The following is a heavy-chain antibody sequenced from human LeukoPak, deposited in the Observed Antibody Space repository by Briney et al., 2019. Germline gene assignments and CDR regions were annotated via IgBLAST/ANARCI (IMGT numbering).Heavy chain of an antibody. CDR2: VHLDGRT. CDR3: AREGGFYRPLDY. D-gene: IGHD6-25*01. Sequence: SETLSLTCTVSSDSITSYYWSWFRQPPGKGLEWIGEVHLDGRTNYNPSLKSRLVMSADLPENHISLKLTSVTAADTAVYYCAREGGFYRPLDYSGQGTLVTVSS. CDR1: SDSITSYY. V-gene: IGHV4-59*12. J-gene: IGHJ4*02.